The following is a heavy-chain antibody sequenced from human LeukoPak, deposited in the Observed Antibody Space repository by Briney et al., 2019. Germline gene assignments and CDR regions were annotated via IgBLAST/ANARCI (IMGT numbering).Heavy chain of an antibody. CDR1: GFTFGSYA. Sequence: QSGGSLRLSCATSGFTFGSYAMTWVRQAPGKGLEWVSGITGVGSTPYYADSMKGRFTISRDNSKNTMYLQMSSLRAEDTAVYYCAKIRLAESATGYWGQGTLVTVSS. V-gene: IGHV3-23*01. CDR3: AKIRLAESATGY. J-gene: IGHJ4*02. D-gene: IGHD2-15*01. CDR2: ITGVGSTP.